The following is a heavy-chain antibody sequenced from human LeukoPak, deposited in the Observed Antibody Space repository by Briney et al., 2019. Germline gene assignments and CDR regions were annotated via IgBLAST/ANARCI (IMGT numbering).Heavy chain of an antibody. V-gene: IGHV3-21*01. Sequence: KTGGSLRLSCAASGFTFSSYAMSWVRQAPGKGLEWVSSISSSSSYIYYADSVKGRFTISRDNAKNSLYLQMNSLRAEDTAVYYCARDPPYDFWSGYYTWGQGTLVTVSS. CDR3: ARDPPYDFWSGYYT. CDR2: ISSSSSYI. CDR1: GFTFSSYA. D-gene: IGHD3-3*01. J-gene: IGHJ1*01.